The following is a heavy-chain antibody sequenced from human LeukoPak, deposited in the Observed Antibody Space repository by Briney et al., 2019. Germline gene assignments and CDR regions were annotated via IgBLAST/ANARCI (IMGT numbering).Heavy chain of an antibody. CDR2: ISGSGGST. Sequence: PGGSLRLSCAASGFTFSSYAMSWVRQAPRKGLEWVSAISGSGGSTYYADSVKGRFTISRDNSKNTLYLQMNSLRAEDTAVYYCAGGTPYSSSGIDYWGQGTLVTVSS. D-gene: IGHD6-13*01. J-gene: IGHJ4*02. CDR1: GFTFSSYA. CDR3: AGGTPYSSSGIDY. V-gene: IGHV3-23*01.